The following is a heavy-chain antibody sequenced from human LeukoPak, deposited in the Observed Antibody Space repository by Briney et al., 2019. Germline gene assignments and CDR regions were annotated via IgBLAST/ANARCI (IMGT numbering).Heavy chain of an antibody. CDR1: GGSISSSSYY. Sequence: SETLSLTCTVSGGSISSSSYYWGWIRQPPGKGLEWIGSIYYSGSTYYNPSLKSRVTISVDTSKNQFSLKLSSVTAADTAVYYCARAPYYYDSRVGSDYWGQGTLVTVSS. CDR2: IYYSGST. D-gene: IGHD3-22*01. CDR3: ARAPYYYDSRVGSDY. J-gene: IGHJ4*02. V-gene: IGHV4-39*07.